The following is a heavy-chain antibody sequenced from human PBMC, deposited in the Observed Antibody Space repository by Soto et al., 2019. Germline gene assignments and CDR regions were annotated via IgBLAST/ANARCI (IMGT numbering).Heavy chain of an antibody. CDR2: IVVGSGNT. CDR3: VLCTTTSCYGKFDY. CDR1: GFTFSNSA. D-gene: IGHD2-2*01. Sequence: ASVKVSCKASGFTFSNSAIQWMRQARGERLEWIGWIVVGSGNTNYAQKIQERVTIIRDMSTSTSYMELSSLTSEDTAVYYCVLCTTTSCYGKFDYWGQGTLVTVSS. J-gene: IGHJ4*02. V-gene: IGHV1-58*02.